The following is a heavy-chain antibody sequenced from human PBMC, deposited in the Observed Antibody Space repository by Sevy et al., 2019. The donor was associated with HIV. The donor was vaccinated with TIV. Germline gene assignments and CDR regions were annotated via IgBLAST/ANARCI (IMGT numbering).Heavy chain of an antibody. CDR1: GFTFDDYN. CDR3: AKGGIAVPGPPDY. J-gene: IGHJ4*02. V-gene: IGHV3-43*01. D-gene: IGHD6-19*01. Sequence: GGSLRLSCAVSGFTFDDYNLHWIRQPPGKGLEWVSVISWDGETTHYADSVKGRFTISRGNIKDSLYLQMNSLRTEDTALYYCAKGGIAVPGPPDYWGQGTRVTVSS. CDR2: ISWDGETT.